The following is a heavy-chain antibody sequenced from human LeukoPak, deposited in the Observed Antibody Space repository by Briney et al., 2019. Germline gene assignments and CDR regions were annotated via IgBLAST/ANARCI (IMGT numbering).Heavy chain of an antibody. Sequence: PGGSLRLSCATSGFSFNDYGMNWVRQAPGKGLEWVSSISSSSSYIYYADSVKGRFIVSRDNAKKSLYLQMNSLRSEDTAVYYCARGPFSRMDVWGQGTTVTVSS. CDR1: GFSFNDYG. V-gene: IGHV3-21*01. CDR2: ISSSSSYI. CDR3: ARGPFSRMDV. J-gene: IGHJ6*02.